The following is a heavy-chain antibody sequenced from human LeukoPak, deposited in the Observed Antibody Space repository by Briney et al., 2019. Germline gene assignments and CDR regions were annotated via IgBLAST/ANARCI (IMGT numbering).Heavy chain of an antibody. J-gene: IGHJ3*02. V-gene: IGHV3-30*02. CDR1: GFTFSSYA. CDR3: VKDWGVLPDYTADGFDI. Sequence: GGSLRLSCAASGFTFSSYAMSWVRQAPGKGLEWVAFIRPDGSNEYYAASVRGRFAISRDNSQNTLHLQMNSLRLEDTAVYYCVKDWGVLPDYTADGFDIWGPGTMVTVSS. CDR2: IRPDGSNE. D-gene: IGHD3-10*01.